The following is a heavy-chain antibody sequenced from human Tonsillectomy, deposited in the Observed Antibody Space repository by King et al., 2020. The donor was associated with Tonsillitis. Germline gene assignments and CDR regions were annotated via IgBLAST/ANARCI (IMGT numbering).Heavy chain of an antibody. D-gene: IGHD2-21*01. CDR3: ARGDCGGDCFNFYYYYMDV. Sequence: QLVQSGGGVVQPGRSLRLSCVASGFSFSSYAMHWVRQAPGKGLEWVAVIWYDGSNKNYADSVKGRFTISRENSKNTLYLQMNSLRAEDTAVYYCARGDCGGDCFNFYYYYMDVWGKGTTVTVSS. CDR1: GFSFSSYA. V-gene: IGHV3-33*01. CDR2: IWYDGSNK. J-gene: IGHJ6*03.